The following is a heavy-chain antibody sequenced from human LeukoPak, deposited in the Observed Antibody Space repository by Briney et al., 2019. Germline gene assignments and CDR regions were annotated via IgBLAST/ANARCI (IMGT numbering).Heavy chain of an antibody. CDR1: GFTFSHHW. CDR2: MSSDVSST. CDR3: VRGGGIDY. J-gene: IGHJ4*02. D-gene: IGHD6-25*01. Sequence: GGSLRLSCAASGFTFSHHWMSWVRQAPGKGLVWVSHMSSDVSSTNYADSVKGRFTISRDNARNTLYLQMNSLRAEDTAVYYCVRGGGIDYWGQGTLVTVSS. V-gene: IGHV3-74*01.